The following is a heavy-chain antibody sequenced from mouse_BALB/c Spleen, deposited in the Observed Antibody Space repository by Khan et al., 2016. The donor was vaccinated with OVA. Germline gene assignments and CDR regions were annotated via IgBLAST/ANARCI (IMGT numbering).Heavy chain of an antibody. J-gene: IGHJ3*01. CDR3: ARGNYYGSTSWFGY. V-gene: IGHV1-84*02. D-gene: IGHD1-1*01. Sequence: QVRLQQSGPELVKPGASVKISCKASGYIFKDYYINWVKQKPGQGLEWIGWIYPGSGNTKYNENFKGKATLTVDTSSSTAYMQLSSLTSEDTAVYFCARGNYYGSTSWFGYWGQGTLVTVST. CDR1: GYIFKDYY. CDR2: IYPGSGNT.